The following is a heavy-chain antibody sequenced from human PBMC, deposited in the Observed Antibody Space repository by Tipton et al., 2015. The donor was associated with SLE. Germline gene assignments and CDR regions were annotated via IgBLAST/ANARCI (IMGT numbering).Heavy chain of an antibody. J-gene: IGHJ3*02. CDR2: VFSSGHT. D-gene: IGHD2-15*01. CDR1: GGSISSTTYY. CDR3: ARNGNCSGGHCVRALFDI. V-gene: IGHV4-61*02. Sequence: TLSLTCTVSGGSISSTTYYWSWIRQPAGRGLEWIGRVFSSGHTNYSPSFKSRVTMSVDTSKNQFSLTLSSVTAADTAVYYCARNGNCSGGHCVRALFDIWGLGTMVTVS.